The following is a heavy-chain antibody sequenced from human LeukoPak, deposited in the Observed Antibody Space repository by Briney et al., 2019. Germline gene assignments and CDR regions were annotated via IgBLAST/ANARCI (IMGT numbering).Heavy chain of an antibody. Sequence: GGSLRLSCAASGFTFSNYRMNWVRQAPGKGLEWVSSISSTRSYIYYADSVKGRFTISRENTKNSLYLQMNSLRAEDTAVYYCSRDRRSDDGDTPPFDYWGQGTLVTVSS. D-gene: IGHD4-17*01. CDR1: GFTFSNYR. J-gene: IGHJ4*02. V-gene: IGHV3-21*01. CDR2: ISSTRSYI. CDR3: SRDRRSDDGDTPPFDY.